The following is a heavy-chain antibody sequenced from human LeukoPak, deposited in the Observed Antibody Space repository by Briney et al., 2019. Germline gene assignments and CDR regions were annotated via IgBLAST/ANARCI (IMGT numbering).Heavy chain of an antibody. D-gene: IGHD3-22*01. V-gene: IGHV4-39*07. CDR2: IYYSGST. CDR3: ARVLRFTTYYYDSSGYYYDY. CDR1: GGSISSSSYY. J-gene: IGHJ4*02. Sequence: SETLSLTCTVSGGSISSSSYYWGWIRQPPGKGLEWIGSIYYSGSTYYNPSLKSRVTISVDTSKNQFSLKLSSVTAADTAVYYCARVLRFTTYYYDSSGYYYDYWGQGTPVTVSS.